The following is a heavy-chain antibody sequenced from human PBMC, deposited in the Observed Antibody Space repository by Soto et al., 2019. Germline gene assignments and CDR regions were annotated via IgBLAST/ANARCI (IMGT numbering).Heavy chain of an antibody. D-gene: IGHD6-25*01. CDR1: GCTFSSYT. V-gene: IGHV1-46*01. CDR3: AALGPAGFDY. J-gene: IGHJ4*02. Sequence: ASLKVSCKASGCTFSSYTISWVRQAPGQGLEWMGIIIPIGGSASYAQKFQGRVTMTRDTSTSTVYMELSSLRSEDTAVYYCAALGPAGFDYWGQGTLVTVSS. CDR2: IIPIGGSA.